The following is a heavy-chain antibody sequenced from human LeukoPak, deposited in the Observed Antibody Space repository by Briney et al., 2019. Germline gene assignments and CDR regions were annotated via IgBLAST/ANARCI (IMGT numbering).Heavy chain of an antibody. Sequence: PGGSLRLSCAASGFTVSSNYMSWVRQAPGKGLEWVSVIYSVGSTYYADSVTGRFTISRDNSKNTLYLQMNSLRDEETAVYYCAKDPRITAAGTVQYFDYWGQGTLVTVSS. CDR1: GFTVSSNY. V-gene: IGHV3-53*01. D-gene: IGHD6-13*01. J-gene: IGHJ4*02. CDR2: IYSVGST. CDR3: AKDPRITAAGTVQYFDY.